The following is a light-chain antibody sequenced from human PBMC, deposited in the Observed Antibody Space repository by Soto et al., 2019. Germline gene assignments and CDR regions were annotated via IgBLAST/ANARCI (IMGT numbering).Light chain of an antibody. V-gene: IGLV2-14*01. J-gene: IGLJ1*01. CDR1: VSDIGAYNY. Sequence: HSPLTRPSSVSGSPGQSITISCTGSVSDIGAYNYVSWYQQHPGKAPKLLIHGVTRRPSGVSSRFSASKSAYTASLTISGLQAEDEANYYCSSFTTSYFYVFGPGTKVTVL. CDR2: GVT. CDR3: SSFTTSYFYV.